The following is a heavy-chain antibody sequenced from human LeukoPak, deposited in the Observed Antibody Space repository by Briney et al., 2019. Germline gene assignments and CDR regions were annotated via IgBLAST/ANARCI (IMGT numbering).Heavy chain of an antibody. V-gene: IGHV3-23*01. J-gene: IGHJ4*02. CDR1: GFTFSSYA. CDR2: ISGSGGST. CDR3: AKVKRSRELLFLDY. D-gene: IGHD1-26*01. Sequence: PGGSLRLSCAASGFTFSSYAMSWVRQAPGKGLEWASAISGSGGSTYYADSVKGRFTISRDNSKNTLYLQMNSLRAEDTAVYYCAKVKRSRELLFLDYWGQGTLVTVSS.